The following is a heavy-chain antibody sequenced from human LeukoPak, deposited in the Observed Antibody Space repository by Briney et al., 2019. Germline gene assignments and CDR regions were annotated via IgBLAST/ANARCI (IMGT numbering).Heavy chain of an antibody. Sequence: GGSLRLSCAASGFTFNTFDMTWVRQAPGKGLEWVSYISSGSSSRYYADSVKGRFTISRDNAKNSLNLQMNSLRAEDTAVYYCARETRGSYVPGLDSWGQGTLVTVSS. CDR3: ARETRGSYVPGLDS. J-gene: IGHJ4*02. CDR2: ISSGSSSR. D-gene: IGHD1-26*01. V-gene: IGHV3-48*04. CDR1: GFTFNTFD.